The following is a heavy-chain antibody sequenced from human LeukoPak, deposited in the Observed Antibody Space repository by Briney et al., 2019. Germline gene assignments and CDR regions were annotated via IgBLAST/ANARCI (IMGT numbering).Heavy chain of an antibody. V-gene: IGHV3-30*04. CDR2: ISYDGSNK. Sequence: PGGSLRLSCAASGFTFSSYAMHWVRQAPGKGLEWVAVISYDGSNKYYADSVKGRFTISRDNSKNTLYLQMNSLRAEDTAVYYCAKDLYSSSWYRPRPNWFDPWGQGTLVTVSS. J-gene: IGHJ5*02. CDR1: GFTFSSYA. CDR3: AKDLYSSSWYRPRPNWFDP. D-gene: IGHD6-13*01.